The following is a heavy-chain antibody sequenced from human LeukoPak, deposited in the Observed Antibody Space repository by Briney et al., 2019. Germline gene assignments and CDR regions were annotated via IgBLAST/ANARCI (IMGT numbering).Heavy chain of an antibody. CDR1: GFTFSTYN. V-gene: IGHV3-21*01. Sequence: GGSLRLSCAASGFTFSTYNMNWVRQAPGKGLEWVSSVSSGSSYIYYADSVKGRFTISRDNAKNSLYLQMNSLRAEDTAVYYCAREDGGGSYYDYWGQGTLVTVPS. D-gene: IGHD1-26*01. J-gene: IGHJ4*02. CDR2: VSSGSSYI. CDR3: AREDGGGSYYDY.